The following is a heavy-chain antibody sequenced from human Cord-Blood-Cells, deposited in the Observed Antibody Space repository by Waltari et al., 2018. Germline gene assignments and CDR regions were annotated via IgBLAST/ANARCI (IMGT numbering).Heavy chain of an antibody. J-gene: IGHJ4*02. Sequence: QVQLQQWGAGLLKPSETLSLTCAVYGGSFSGYYCSWIRQPPGKGLEWIGEINHSGSTNYNPSLKSRVTISVDTSKNQFSLKLSSVTAADTAMYYCANTYYYGSGSYDYWGQGTLVTVSS. CDR1: GGSFSGYY. V-gene: IGHV4-34*01. CDR3: ANTYYYGSGSYDY. D-gene: IGHD3-10*01. CDR2: INHSGST.